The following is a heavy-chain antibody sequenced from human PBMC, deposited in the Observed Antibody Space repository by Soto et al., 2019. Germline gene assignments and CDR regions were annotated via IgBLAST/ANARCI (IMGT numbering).Heavy chain of an antibody. V-gene: IGHV3-33*01. Sequence: GSLRLSCAASGFTFSSYGMHWVRQAPGKGLEWVAVIWYDGSNKYYADSVKGRFTISRDNSKNTLYLQMNSLRAEDTAVYYCARVKVWFGELSENNYYYYGMDVWGQGTTVTVSS. CDR1: GFTFSSYG. CDR3: ARVKVWFGELSENNYYYYGMDV. D-gene: IGHD3-10*01. J-gene: IGHJ6*02. CDR2: IWYDGSNK.